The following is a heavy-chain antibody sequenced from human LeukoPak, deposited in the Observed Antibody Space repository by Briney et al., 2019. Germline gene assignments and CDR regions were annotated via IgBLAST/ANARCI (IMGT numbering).Heavy chain of an antibody. D-gene: IGHD3-16*01. CDR2: IYTSGST. CDR3: ARDRRLWGSTQIDI. CDR1: GGSISSGSYY. V-gene: IGHV4-61*02. Sequence: SQTLSLTCTVFGGSISSGSYYWSWIRQPAGKGLEWIGRIYTSGSTNYNPSLKSRVTISVDTSKNQFSLKLSFVTAADTAVYYCARDRRLWGSTQIDIWGQGTMVTVSS. J-gene: IGHJ3*02.